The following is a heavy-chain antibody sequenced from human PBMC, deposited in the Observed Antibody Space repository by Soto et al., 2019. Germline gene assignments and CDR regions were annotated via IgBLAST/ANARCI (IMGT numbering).Heavy chain of an antibody. CDR3: ARGEGYCSSTSCYGALLFDY. CDR1: GYTFTSYG. V-gene: IGHV1-18*01. CDR2: ISAYNGNT. Sequence: QVQLVQSGAEVKKPGASVKVSCKASGYTFTSYGISWVRQAPGQGLEWMGWISAYNGNTNYAQELQGRVTMTTDTSTSTAYMELRSLRSDDTAMYYCARGEGYCSSTSCYGALLFDYSGQGTLVTVSS. D-gene: IGHD2-2*01. J-gene: IGHJ4*02.